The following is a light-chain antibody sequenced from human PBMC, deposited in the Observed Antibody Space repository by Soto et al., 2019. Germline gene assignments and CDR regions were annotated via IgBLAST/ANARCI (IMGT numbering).Light chain of an antibody. CDR2: WAS. V-gene: IGKV4-1*01. Sequence: VLTQSPDSLAVSLGERATSNCKSSQIFLYSSNNKNYLAWYQQKPGQPPKLLIYWASTRESGVPDRFSGSGSGTDFTLTISSLQAEDVAVYYCQQYYSTPLTFGGGTKVDIK. CDR3: QQYYSTPLT. J-gene: IGKJ4*01. CDR1: QIFLYSSNNKNY.